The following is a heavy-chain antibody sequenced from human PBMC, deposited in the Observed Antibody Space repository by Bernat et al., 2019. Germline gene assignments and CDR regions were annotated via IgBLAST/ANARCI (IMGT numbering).Heavy chain of an antibody. CDR1: GFTFSSYG. D-gene: IGHD3-22*01. J-gene: IGHJ4*02. V-gene: IGHV3-30*18. CDR3: AKDSGPYDSSGYSLGY. Sequence: QVQLVESGGGVVQPGRSLRLSCAASGFTFSSYGMHWVRQAPGKGLEWVAVISYDGSNKYYADSVKGRFTISRDNSKNTLYLQMNSLRAEDTAVYYCAKDSGPYDSSGYSLGYWGQGTLVTDS. CDR2: ISYDGSNK.